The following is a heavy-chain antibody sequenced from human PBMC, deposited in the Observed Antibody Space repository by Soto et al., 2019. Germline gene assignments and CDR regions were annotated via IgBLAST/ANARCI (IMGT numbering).Heavy chain of an antibody. CDR2: IRGNGGEI. D-gene: IGHD3-16*01. J-gene: IGHJ4*02. CDR3: AKQPSYTTVWHVDY. CDR1: GFTFSSFA. Sequence: SLRLSCAASGFTFSSFAMSWVRQAPGKGLEWVSSIRGNGGEIYYADSVKGRFTISRDNSKNTLSLQMNSLRAEDTAMYYCAKQPSYTTVWHVDYWGLGTLVTVSS. V-gene: IGHV3-23*01.